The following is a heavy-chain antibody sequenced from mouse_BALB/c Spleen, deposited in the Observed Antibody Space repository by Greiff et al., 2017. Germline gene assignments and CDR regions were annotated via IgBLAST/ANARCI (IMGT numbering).Heavy chain of an antibody. Sequence: EVMLVESGGGLVQPGGSMKLSCAASGFTFSNYWMNWVRQSPEKGLEWVAEIRSKSNNYATHYAESVKGRFTISRDDSKSSVYLQMNNLRAEDTGIYYCTRDGNYYFAMDYWGQGTSVTVSS. D-gene: IGHD2-1*01. CDR2: IRSKSNNYAT. J-gene: IGHJ4*01. V-gene: IGHV6-6*02. CDR1: GFTFSNYW. CDR3: TRDGNYYFAMDY.